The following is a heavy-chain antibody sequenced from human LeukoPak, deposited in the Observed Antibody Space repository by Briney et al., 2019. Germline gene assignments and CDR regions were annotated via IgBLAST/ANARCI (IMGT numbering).Heavy chain of an antibody. Sequence: GGSLRLSCAASGFTVSSNYMSWVRQAPGKGLEWVSVIYSGGSTYYADSVKGRFTISRDNSKNTLYLQMNSLRAEDTAVYYCARGQNYGSGRSYYYYYGMDVWGQGTTVTVSS. CDR1: GFTVSSNY. CDR3: ARGQNYGSGRSYYYYYGMDV. CDR2: IYSGGST. V-gene: IGHV3-66*01. D-gene: IGHD3-10*01. J-gene: IGHJ6*02.